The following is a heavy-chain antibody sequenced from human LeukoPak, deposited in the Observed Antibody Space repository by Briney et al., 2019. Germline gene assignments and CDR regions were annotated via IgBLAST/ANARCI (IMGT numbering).Heavy chain of an antibody. V-gene: IGHV4-30-4*08. CDR2: IYYSGST. CDR1: GGSISSGDYY. Sequence: SETLSLTCTVSGGSISSGDYYWSWIRQPPGKGLEWIGYIYYSGSTYYNPSLKSRVTISVDTSKNQFSLKLSSVTAAGTAVYYCAGGSRGYYYMDVWGKGTTVTVSS. D-gene: IGHD2-2*01. CDR3: AGGSRGYYYMDV. J-gene: IGHJ6*03.